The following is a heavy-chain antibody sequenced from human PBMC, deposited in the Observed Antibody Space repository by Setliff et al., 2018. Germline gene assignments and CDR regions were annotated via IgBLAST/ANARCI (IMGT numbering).Heavy chain of an antibody. Sequence: SETLSLTCSVSGGSVSSGSYYWGWIRQPPGKGLEWIGSIFHSGTTYYNPSLKSRITMSVDTSMNQLSLRLSSVTAADTAVYYCARHVGSRSRGYNYYYYYMDVWGKGTTVTVSS. CDR3: ARHVGSRSRGYNYYYYYMDV. V-gene: IGHV4-39*01. D-gene: IGHD3-10*01. CDR1: GGSVSSGSYY. J-gene: IGHJ6*03. CDR2: IFHSGTT.